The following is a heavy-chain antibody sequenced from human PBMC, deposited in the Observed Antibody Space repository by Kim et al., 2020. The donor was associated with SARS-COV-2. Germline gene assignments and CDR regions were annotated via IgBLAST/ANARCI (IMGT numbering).Heavy chain of an antibody. D-gene: IGHD6-19*01. V-gene: IGHV3-15*01. CDR1: GFTFSNAW. J-gene: IGHJ4*02. CDR3: TTGQGYSSGWYAFDY. Sequence: GSLRLSCAASGFTFSNAWMSWVRQAPGKGLEWVGRIKSKTDGGTTDYAAPVKGRFTISRDDSKNTLYLQMNSLKTEDTAVYYCTTGQGYSSGWYAFDYWGQGTLVTVSS. CDR2: IKSKTDGGTT.